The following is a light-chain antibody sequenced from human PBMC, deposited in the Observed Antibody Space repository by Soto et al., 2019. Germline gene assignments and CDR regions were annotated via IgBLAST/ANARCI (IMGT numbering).Light chain of an antibody. V-gene: IGKV3-11*01. CDR1: QSFRGL. CDR3: QQRSNWPIT. CDR2: DAS. J-gene: IGKJ5*01. Sequence: EIVLTQSPCTLSLSPGEGATLSCRASQSFRGLLAWYQQKPGQAPRLLIYDASNRATGIPARFSGSGSGTDFTLTISSLEPEDFAVYYCQQRSNWPITFGQGTRLEIK.